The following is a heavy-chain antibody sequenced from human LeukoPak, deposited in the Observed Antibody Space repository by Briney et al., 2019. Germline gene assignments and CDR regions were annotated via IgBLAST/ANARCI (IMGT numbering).Heavy chain of an antibody. D-gene: IGHD2-2*01. V-gene: IGHV4-4*07. Sequence: PSETLSLTCTVSGGSISSYYWSWIRQPAGKGLEWIGRIYTSGSTNYNPSLKSRVTMSVDTSKNQFSLKLSSVTAADTAVYYCARYIVVVPAGQYREKHWFDPWGQGTLVTVS. J-gene: IGHJ5*02. CDR3: ARYIVVVPAGQYREKHWFDP. CDR1: GGSISSYY. CDR2: IYTSGST.